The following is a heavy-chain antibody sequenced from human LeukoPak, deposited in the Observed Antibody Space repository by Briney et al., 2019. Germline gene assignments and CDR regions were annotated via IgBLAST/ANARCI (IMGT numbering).Heavy chain of an antibody. CDR1: GYTFTSYY. Sequence: ASVKVSCKASGYTFTSYYMHWVRQAPGQGLEWMGIINPSGGSTSYAQKFQGRVTMTRDTSTSTVYMELSSLRSEDTAVYYCARAKGHGSGSYRHLGLLVMDVWGQGTTVTVSS. J-gene: IGHJ6*02. D-gene: IGHD3-10*01. V-gene: IGHV1-46*01. CDR3: ARAKGHGSGSYRHLGLLVMDV. CDR2: INPSGGST.